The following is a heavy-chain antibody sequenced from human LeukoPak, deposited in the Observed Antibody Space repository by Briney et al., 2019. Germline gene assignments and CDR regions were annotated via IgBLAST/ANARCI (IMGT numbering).Heavy chain of an antibody. CDR3: ARDHEKWEPNFYYYAMDV. V-gene: IGHV3-33*01. D-gene: IGHD1-26*01. CDR1: GFTFSSYA. Sequence: PGTSLRPSCAASGFTFSSYAMHWVRQAPGKGLEWVAVIWYDGSNRYYVDSVKGRFTISRDNSKNTLDLQMNSLRVEDTAVYYCARDHEKWEPNFYYYAMDVWGQGTAVTVSS. J-gene: IGHJ6*02. CDR2: IWYDGSNR.